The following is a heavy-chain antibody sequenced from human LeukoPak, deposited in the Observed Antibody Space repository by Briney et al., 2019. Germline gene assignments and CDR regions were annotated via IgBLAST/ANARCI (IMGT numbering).Heavy chain of an antibody. V-gene: IGHV4-59*01. CDR2: IYYSGST. CDR1: GASISSYY. Sequence: PLETLSLTCTVSGASISSYYWSWIRQPPGKGLEWSGYIYYSGSTNYNPSLKSRVTISVDTSKNQFSLKLSSETAADTAVYYCARDLCGGDCYSHDAFDIWGQGTMVTVSS. D-gene: IGHD2-21*02. J-gene: IGHJ3*02. CDR3: ARDLCGGDCYSHDAFDI.